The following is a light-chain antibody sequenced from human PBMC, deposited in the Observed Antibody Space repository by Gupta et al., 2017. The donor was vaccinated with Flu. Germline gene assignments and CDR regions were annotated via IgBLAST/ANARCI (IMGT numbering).Light chain of an antibody. CDR2: EVT. V-gene: IGLV2-14*01. CDR1: NNDVGAYNH. Sequence: TNNDVGAYNHVSWYQQHPGKAPKLLICEVTNRPPGVSDRFSGSKSGNTASLTISGLRAEDEADYYCSSFTTSITWVFGGGTKVTVL. J-gene: IGLJ3*02. CDR3: SSFTTSITWV.